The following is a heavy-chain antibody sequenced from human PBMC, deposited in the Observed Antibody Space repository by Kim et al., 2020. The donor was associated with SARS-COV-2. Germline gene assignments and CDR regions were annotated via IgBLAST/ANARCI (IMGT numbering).Heavy chain of an antibody. CDR2: IYTSGST. D-gene: IGHD2-15*01. CDR3: AREGGRIF. V-gene: IGHV4-61*02. CDR1: GGSISSGSYY. J-gene: IGHJ4*02. Sequence: SETLSLTCTVSGGSISSGSYYWSWIRQPAGKGLEWIGRIYTSGSTNYNPSLKSRVTISVDTSKNQSSLKLSSVTAADTAVYYCAREGGRIFWGQGTLVTVSS.